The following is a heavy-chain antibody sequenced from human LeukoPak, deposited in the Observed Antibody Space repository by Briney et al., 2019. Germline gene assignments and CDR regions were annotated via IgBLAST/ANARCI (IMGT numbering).Heavy chain of an antibody. Sequence: PSETLSLTCTVSGGSISSYYWSWIRQPPGKGLEWIGYIYYSGSTNYNPSLKSRVTISVDTSKNQFSLKLSSVTAADTAVYYCARDRSSSSGSDYWGQGTLVTVSS. D-gene: IGHD6-6*01. CDR2: IYYSGST. CDR3: ARDRSSSSGSDY. CDR1: GGSISSYY. J-gene: IGHJ4*02. V-gene: IGHV4-59*01.